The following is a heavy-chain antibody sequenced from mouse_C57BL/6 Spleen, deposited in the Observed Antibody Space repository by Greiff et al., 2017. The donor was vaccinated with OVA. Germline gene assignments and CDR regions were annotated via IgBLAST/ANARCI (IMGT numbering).Heavy chain of an antibody. D-gene: IGHD1-1*01. CDR1: GYTFTSYW. J-gene: IGHJ4*01. CDR2: IYPSDSET. CDR3: ARDGYYYGSSYESAMDY. Sequence: VQLQQSGAELVRPGSSVKLSCKASGYTFTSYWMDWVKQRPGQGLEWIGNIYPSDSETHYNQKFKDKATLTVDKSSSTAYMQLSSLTSEDSAVYYCARDGYYYGSSYESAMDYWGQGTSVTVSS. V-gene: IGHV1-61*01.